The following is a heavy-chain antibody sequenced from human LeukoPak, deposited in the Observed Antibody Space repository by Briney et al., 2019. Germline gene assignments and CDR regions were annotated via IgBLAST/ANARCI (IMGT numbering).Heavy chain of an antibody. CDR1: GFTFGSYA. CDR2: ISYDGSNK. CDR3: ATHYYDSSGYYSPDY. Sequence: GGSLRLSCAASGFTFGSYAMYWVRQAPGKGLEWVAAISYDGSNKYYADSVKGRFTISRDNSKNTLYLQMNSLRAEDTAVYYCATHYYDSSGYYSPDYWGQGTLVTVSS. V-gene: IGHV3-30-3*01. J-gene: IGHJ4*02. D-gene: IGHD3-22*01.